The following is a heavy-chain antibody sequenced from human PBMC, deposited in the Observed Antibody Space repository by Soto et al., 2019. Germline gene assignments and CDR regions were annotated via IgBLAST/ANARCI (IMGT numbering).Heavy chain of an antibody. Sequence: QVQLVQSGAEVTRPGASVKVSCKASGYSFISHYIHWVRQAPGQGLEWMGFINPSGGSATLAQKFKGRVTMTRDTSTSTVYMELTILRSEDAAVYYCARDYLRSKFSLSYFDFWGQGTLVTVSS. CDR2: INPSGGSA. CDR3: ARDYLRSKFSLSYFDF. D-gene: IGHD3-10*01. CDR1: GYSFISHY. V-gene: IGHV1-46*01. J-gene: IGHJ4*02.